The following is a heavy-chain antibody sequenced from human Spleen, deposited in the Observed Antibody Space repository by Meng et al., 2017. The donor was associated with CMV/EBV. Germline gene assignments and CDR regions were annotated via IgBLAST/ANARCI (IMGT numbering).Heavy chain of an antibody. CDR3: ARGSGYISPFDY. D-gene: IGHD5-12*01. CDR2: VIPILVIS. CDR1: VGTFGNYA. Sequence: HVQLVQAGAEVKKSESSLKVSCKASVGTFGNYAMNWVRQAPGQGLEWMGGVIPILVISNYAQKFQGRVTATADKSTRTAYMELSSLTSEDAAVYYCARGSGYISPFDYWGHGTLVTVSS. J-gene: IGHJ4*01. V-gene: IGHV1-69*10.